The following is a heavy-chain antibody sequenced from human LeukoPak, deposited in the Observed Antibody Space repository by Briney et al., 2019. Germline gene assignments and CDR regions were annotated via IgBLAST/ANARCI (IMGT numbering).Heavy chain of an antibody. V-gene: IGHV4-34*01. CDR3: ARGPIAAAELDY. CDR1: GGSFSGYY. D-gene: IGHD6-13*01. Sequence: SETQSLTCAVYGGSFSGYYWSWIRQPPGKGLEWIGEINHSGSTNYNPSLKSRVTISVDTSKNQFSLKLSSVTAADTAVYYCARGPIAAAELDYWGQGTLVTVSS. CDR2: INHSGST. J-gene: IGHJ4*02.